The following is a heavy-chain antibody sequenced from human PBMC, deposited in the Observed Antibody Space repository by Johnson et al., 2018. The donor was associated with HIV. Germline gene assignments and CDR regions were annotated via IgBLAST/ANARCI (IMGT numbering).Heavy chain of an antibody. V-gene: IGHV3-23*04. CDR2: IRGSGGGK. CDR3: AKVYCGGDCSFGGAAFNI. CDR1: GFTFSSYA. J-gene: IGHJ3*02. D-gene: IGHD2-21*02. Sequence: EQLVESGGGVVQPGGSLRLSCAASGFTFSSYAMRWVRQAPGKGLEWLSAIRGSGGGKFYADSVKGRFTISRDHAKNSRYLQMNSLRAEDTAVYYCAKVYCGGDCSFGGAAFNIWGQGTMVTVSS.